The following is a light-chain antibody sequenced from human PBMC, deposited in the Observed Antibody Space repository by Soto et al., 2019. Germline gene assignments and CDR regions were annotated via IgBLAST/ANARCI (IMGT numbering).Light chain of an antibody. CDR2: DTN. CDR1: TGAVTNGHY. CDR3: MLSYNGGRRV. J-gene: IGLJ3*02. Sequence: QAVVTQETSMTVSPGGTVTLTCGSTTGAVTNGHYPYWFQQKPGQAPRTLIYDTNNKHSWTPARFSGSLPGGKAALTLSNAQPEDEADYYCMLSYNGGRRVFGGGTKLTVL. V-gene: IGLV7-46*01.